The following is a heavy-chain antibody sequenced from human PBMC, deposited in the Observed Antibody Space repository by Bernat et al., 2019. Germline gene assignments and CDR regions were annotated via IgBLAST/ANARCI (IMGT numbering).Heavy chain of an antibody. CDR3: TREGCSGGSCYFYFDY. Sequence: EVQLVESGGGLLQPGRSLRLSGTASGFTFGDYAMSWFRQPPGKGLGGVGFIRSKAYGGTTEYAASVKGRFTISRDDSKSIAYLQMNSLKTEDTAVYYCTREGCSGGSCYFYFDYWGQGTLVTVSS. D-gene: IGHD2-15*01. J-gene: IGHJ4*02. CDR2: IRSKAYGGTT. CDR1: GFTFGDYA. V-gene: IGHV3-49*03.